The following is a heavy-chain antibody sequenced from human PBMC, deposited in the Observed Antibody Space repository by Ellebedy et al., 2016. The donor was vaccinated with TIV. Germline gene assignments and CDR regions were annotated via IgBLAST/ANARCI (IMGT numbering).Heavy chain of an antibody. CDR1: GFAFSNAW. Sequence: PGGSLRLFCRGSGFAFSNAWMSWVRQAPGKGLEWVGRIKGTDSGGTTDYAASVKGRFTISRDDVKNTLYLQMNSLRAEDTAVYYCAKLAGTHLWYFDYWGQGTLVTVSS. J-gene: IGHJ4*02. D-gene: IGHD2-15*01. V-gene: IGHV3-15*01. CDR3: AKLAGTHLWYFDY. CDR2: IKGTDSGGTT.